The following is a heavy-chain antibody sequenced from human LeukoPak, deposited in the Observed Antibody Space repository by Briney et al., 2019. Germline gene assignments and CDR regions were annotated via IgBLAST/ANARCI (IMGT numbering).Heavy chain of an antibody. J-gene: IGHJ3*02. Sequence: GESLKISCKGSGYTFTSYWIIWVRQMPGKGLEWMGRIDPSDSYTNYSPSFEGHVTISADKSISTAYLQWSGLEASDTAMYYCASGGNSSSWYFTAFDIWGQGTMVTVSS. D-gene: IGHD6-13*01. V-gene: IGHV5-10-1*01. CDR2: IDPSDSYT. CDR1: GYTFTSYW. CDR3: ASGGNSSSWYFTAFDI.